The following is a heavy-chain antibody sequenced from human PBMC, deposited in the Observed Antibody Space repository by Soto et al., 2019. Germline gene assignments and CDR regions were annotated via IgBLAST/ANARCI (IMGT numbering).Heavy chain of an antibody. Sequence: QITLKESGPTLVKPTQTLTLTCTFSGFSLSTSGVGVGWIRQTPGKALEWLALMYWDDDKRYSPSLKSRLTIPQDHSIIHVGLIMTNMDPVDTATYYCSLSVVMVRVAAGYSFDYWGQGTLVTVSS. D-gene: IGHD3-10*01. CDR3: SLSVVMVRVAAGYSFDY. J-gene: IGHJ4*02. CDR2: MYWDDDK. CDR1: GFSLSTSGVG. V-gene: IGHV2-5*02.